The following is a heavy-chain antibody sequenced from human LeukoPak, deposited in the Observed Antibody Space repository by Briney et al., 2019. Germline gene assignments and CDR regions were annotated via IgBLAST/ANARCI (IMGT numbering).Heavy chain of an antibody. V-gene: IGHV1-69*01. CDR2: IIPIFGTA. Sequence: SVKVSRKASGGTFSSYAISWVRQAPGQGLEWMGGIIPIFGTANYAQKFQGRVTITADESTSTAYLELSSLRSEYTAVYYCARGVRRYFYSLLDYWGQGTLVTVSS. D-gene: IGHD3-9*01. CDR1: GGTFSSYA. CDR3: ARGVRRYFYSLLDY. J-gene: IGHJ4*02.